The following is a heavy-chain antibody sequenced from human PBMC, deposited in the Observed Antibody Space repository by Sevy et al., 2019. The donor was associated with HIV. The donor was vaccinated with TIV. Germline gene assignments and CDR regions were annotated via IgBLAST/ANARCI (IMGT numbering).Heavy chain of an antibody. CDR1: GFTFSSYA. J-gene: IGHJ4*02. V-gene: IGHV3-30-3*01. Sequence: GGSLRLSCASSGFTFSSYAMHWVRQAPGKGLEWVAVISYDGSNKYYAGSVKGRFTISRDNSKNTLYLQMNSLRAEDTAVYYCARDSAAAGTDWGQGTLVTVSS. CDR3: ARDSAAAGTD. CDR2: ISYDGSNK. D-gene: IGHD6-13*01.